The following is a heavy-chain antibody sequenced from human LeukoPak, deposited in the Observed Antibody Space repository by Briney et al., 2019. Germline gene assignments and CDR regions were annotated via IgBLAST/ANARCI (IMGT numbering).Heavy chain of an antibody. D-gene: IGHD1-26*01. CDR1: GGSISSYY. Sequence: SETLSLTCTVSGGSISSYYWSWIRQPPGKGLEWIGYIYYSGSTNYNPSLKSRVTISVDTSKNQFSLKLSSVTAADTAVYYCARRATAYYFDYWAREPWSPSPQ. CDR2: IYYSGST. J-gene: IGHJ4*02. CDR3: ARRATAYYFDY. V-gene: IGHV4-59*08.